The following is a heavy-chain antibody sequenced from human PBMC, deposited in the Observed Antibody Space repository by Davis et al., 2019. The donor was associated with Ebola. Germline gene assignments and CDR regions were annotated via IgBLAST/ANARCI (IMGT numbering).Heavy chain of an antibody. J-gene: IGHJ4*02. CDR2: IYYSGST. Sequence: PSETLSLTCTVSGGSISSHYWSWIRQPPGKGLEWIGYIYYSGSTNYNPSLKSRVTISVDTSKNQFSLKLSSVTAADTAVYYCARGAPYCSGGSCYDYWGQGTLVTVSS. CDR1: GGSISSHY. D-gene: IGHD2-15*01. CDR3: ARGAPYCSGGSCYDY. V-gene: IGHV4-59*11.